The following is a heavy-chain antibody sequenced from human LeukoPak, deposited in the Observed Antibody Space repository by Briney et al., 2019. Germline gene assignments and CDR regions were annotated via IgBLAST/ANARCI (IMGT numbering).Heavy chain of an antibody. CDR2: IYSGGST. J-gene: IGHJ4*02. CDR3: ARGPNRGYYDSSGYYYGDY. D-gene: IGHD3-22*01. Sequence: PGGSLRLSCAASGFTVSSNYMSWVRQAPGKGLEWVSVIYSGGSTYYADSVKGRFTISRDNSKNTLYLQMNSLRAEDTAVYYCARGPNRGYYDSSGYYYGDYWGQGTLVTVSS. V-gene: IGHV3-53*01. CDR1: GFTVSSNY.